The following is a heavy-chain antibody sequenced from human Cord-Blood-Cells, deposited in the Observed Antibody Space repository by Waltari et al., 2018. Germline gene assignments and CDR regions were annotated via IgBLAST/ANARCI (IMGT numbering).Heavy chain of an antibody. CDR3: ARSNTESYWYFDL. J-gene: IGHJ2*01. CDR2: IYHSGRR. D-gene: IGHD2-21*01. CDR1: GYSISSGYY. Sequence: QVQLQESGPGLVKPSETLSLTCAVSGYSISSGYYWGWIRQPPGKGLEWIGSIYHSGRREYNPSVKSRATISVDTSRNPFSLKLSSVTAADTAVYYCARSNTESYWYFDLWGRGTLVTVSS. V-gene: IGHV4-38-2*01.